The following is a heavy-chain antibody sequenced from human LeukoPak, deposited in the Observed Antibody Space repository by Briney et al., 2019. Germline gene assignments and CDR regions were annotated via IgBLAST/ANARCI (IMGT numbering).Heavy chain of an antibody. J-gene: IGHJ4*02. CDR1: GFTFSSYG. CDR3: AKGGSMTTRRGYFDY. CDR2: IRYDGSNK. V-gene: IGHV3-30*02. D-gene: IGHD4-11*01. Sequence: GGSLRLSCAASGFTFSSYGMHWVRRAPGKGLEWVAFIRYDGSNKYYADSVKGRFTISRDNSKNTLYLQMNSLRAEDTAVYYCAKGGSMTTRRGYFDYWGQGTLVTVSS.